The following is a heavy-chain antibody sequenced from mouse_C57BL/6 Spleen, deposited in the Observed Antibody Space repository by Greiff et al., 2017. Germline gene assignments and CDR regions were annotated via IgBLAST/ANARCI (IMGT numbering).Heavy chain of an antibody. J-gene: IGHJ2*01. CDR3: ARGGGSSPLVDY. V-gene: IGHV1-69*01. CDR1: GYTFTSYW. D-gene: IGHD1-1*01. CDR2: IDPSDSYT. Sequence: QVQLQQPGAELVMPGASVKLSCKASGYTFTSYWMHWVKQRPGQGLEWIGEIDPSDSYTNYNQKFKGKSTLTVDKSSSTAYMQLSSLTSEDSAVYYCARGGGSSPLVDYWGQGTTLTVSS.